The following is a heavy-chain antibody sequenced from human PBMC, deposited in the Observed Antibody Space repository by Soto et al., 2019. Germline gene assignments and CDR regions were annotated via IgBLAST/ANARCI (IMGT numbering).Heavy chain of an antibody. J-gene: IGHJ6*02. CDR2: ISYDGSNK. V-gene: IGHV3-30-3*01. Sequence: GGSLRLSCAASGFTFSSYAMHWVRQAPGKGLEWVAVISYDGSNKYYADSVKGRFTISRDNAKNTLYLQMNSLRAEDTAVYYYATSLDVWGQGTTVTVSS. CDR3: ATSLDV. CDR1: GFTFSSYA.